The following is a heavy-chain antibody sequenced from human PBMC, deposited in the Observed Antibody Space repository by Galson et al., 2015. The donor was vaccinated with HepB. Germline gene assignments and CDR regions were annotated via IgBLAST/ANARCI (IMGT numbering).Heavy chain of an antibody. CDR1: GFTFNSYA. CDR3: ARDIPILSYAFDI. Sequence: SLRLSCAASGFTFNSYAMHWVRQAPGKGLEWVAVISYDGSNKYYADSVKGRFTISRDNSKNTLYLQMNSLRAEDTAVYYCARDIPILSYAFDIWGQGTMVTVSS. D-gene: IGHD3-10*01. J-gene: IGHJ3*02. CDR2: ISYDGSNK. V-gene: IGHV3-30-3*01.